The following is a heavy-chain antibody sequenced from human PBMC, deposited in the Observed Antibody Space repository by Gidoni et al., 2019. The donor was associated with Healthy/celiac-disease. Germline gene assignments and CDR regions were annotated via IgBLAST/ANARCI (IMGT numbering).Heavy chain of an antibody. CDR2: IYYSGST. V-gene: IGHV4-39*01. D-gene: IGHD3-3*01. CDR3: ARHEDYDFWSGPRFDP. Sequence: QLQLQESGPGLVKPSETLSLTCTVPGGSISRSTYYWGWIRQPPGKGLEWIGSIYYSGSTYYNPSLKSRVTISVDTSKNQFSLKLSSVTAADTAVYYCARHEDYDFWSGPRFDPWGQGTLVTVSS. CDR1: GGSISRSTYY. J-gene: IGHJ5*02.